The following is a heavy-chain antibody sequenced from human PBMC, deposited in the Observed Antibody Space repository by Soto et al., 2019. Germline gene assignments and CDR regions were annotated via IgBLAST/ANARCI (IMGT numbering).Heavy chain of an antibody. CDR1: GGTFNSYS. CDR3: ARAAVLTFTRFYDVDV. Sequence: QVQLVQSGAEVKTPGSSVKVSCEASGGTFNSYSINWVRQAPGQGLEWMGRIIPMFGTTDYAQRFQGRVTFTADESTNTASMEVTNLTSEDTAVYYCARAAVLTFTRFYDVDVWGQGTTVNVSS. D-gene: IGHD6-13*01. V-gene: IGHV1-69*18. J-gene: IGHJ6*02. CDR2: IIPMFGTT.